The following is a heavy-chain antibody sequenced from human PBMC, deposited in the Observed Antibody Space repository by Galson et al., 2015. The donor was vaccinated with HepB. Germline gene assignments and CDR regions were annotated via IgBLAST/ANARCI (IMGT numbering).Heavy chain of an antibody. V-gene: IGHV3-11*06. J-gene: IGHJ4*02. D-gene: IGHD1-26*01. CDR1: GFTFSDYY. CDR3: ARDGRGKWELVDY. CDR2: ISSSSSYT. Sequence: SLRLSCAASGFTFSDYYMSWIRQAPGKGLEWVSYISSSSSYTNYADSVKGRFTISRDNAKNSLYLQMNSLRAEDTAVYYCARDGRGKWELVDYWGQGTLVTVSS.